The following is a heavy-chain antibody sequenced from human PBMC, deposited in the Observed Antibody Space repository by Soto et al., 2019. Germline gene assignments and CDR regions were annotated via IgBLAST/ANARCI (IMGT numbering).Heavy chain of an antibody. CDR3: ASNGLLVGDALDI. D-gene: IGHD1-26*01. CDR1: GYSFTSYW. V-gene: IGHV5-51*01. J-gene: IGHJ3*02. CDR2: IYPGDADT. Sequence: SQKVSCNGSGYSFTSYWIGWVRQMHGKGLEWMGIIYPGDADTRYSPSFQGQVTISADKSSSTAYLQWSSLTASDTAMYYCASNGLLVGDALDIWGRGTRVTVAS.